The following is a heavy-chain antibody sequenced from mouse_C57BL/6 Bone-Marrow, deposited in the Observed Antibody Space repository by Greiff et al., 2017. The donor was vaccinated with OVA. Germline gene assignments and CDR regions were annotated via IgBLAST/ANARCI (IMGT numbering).Heavy chain of an antibody. CDR2: IDPANGDT. Sequence: EVQLQQSGAELVRPGASVKLSCTASGFNIKDGYMHWVKQRPEQGLEWIGWIDPANGDTEYASKFQGKATITADTSSNTAYLQLSSLTSEDTAVYYCTTWGRGVDYWGQGTTLTVSS. CDR1: GFNIKDGY. D-gene: IGHD3-3*01. V-gene: IGHV14-4*01. J-gene: IGHJ2*01. CDR3: TTWGRGVDY.